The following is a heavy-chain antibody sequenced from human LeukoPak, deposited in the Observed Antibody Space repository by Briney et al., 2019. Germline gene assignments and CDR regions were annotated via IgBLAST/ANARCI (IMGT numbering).Heavy chain of an antibody. D-gene: IGHD3-3*01. V-gene: IGHV4-38-2*01. J-gene: IGHJ6*04. CDR3: AAPIFGVAPDV. CDR2: IYHSGST. CDR1: GYSISSGYY. Sequence: SETLSLTCAVSGYSISSGYYWGWIRQPPGKGLEWIGSIYHSGSTYYNPSLKSRVTISVDTSKNQFSLKLSSVTAADTAVYYCAAPIFGVAPDVWGKGTTVTVSS.